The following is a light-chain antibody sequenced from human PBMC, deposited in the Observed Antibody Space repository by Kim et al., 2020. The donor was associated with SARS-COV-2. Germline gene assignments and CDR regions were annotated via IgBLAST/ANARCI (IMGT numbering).Light chain of an antibody. J-gene: IGLJ2*01. CDR2: NKK. CDR1: SLRNYE. CDR3: NSGDSSGDLL. V-gene: IGLV3-19*01. Sequence: VAVEQTVRITYQGDSLRNYEINWYQQKPGQAPVVVIYNKKDRPSGIPGRFSGSNASNTASLTITGTQAEDEADYCSNSGDSSGDLLVGGGTQLTVL.